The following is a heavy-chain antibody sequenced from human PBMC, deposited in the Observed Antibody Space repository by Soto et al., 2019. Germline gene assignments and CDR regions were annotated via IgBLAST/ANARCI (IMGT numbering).Heavy chain of an antibody. Sequence: GGSLRLSCAASGFTFDDYTMHWVRQAPGKGLEWVSLISWDGGSTYYADSVKGRFTISRDNSKNSLYLQMNSLRTEDTALYYCAKGIGGEYSSSGVDGMDVWGQGTTVTVSS. CDR3: AKGIGGEYSSSGVDGMDV. CDR2: ISWDGGST. D-gene: IGHD6-6*01. CDR1: GFTFDDYT. V-gene: IGHV3-43*01. J-gene: IGHJ6*02.